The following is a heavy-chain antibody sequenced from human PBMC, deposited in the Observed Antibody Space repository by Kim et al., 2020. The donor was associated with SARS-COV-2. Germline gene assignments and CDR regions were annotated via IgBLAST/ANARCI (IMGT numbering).Heavy chain of an antibody. Sequence: KKYGKDKYYGEAWKGRFTIFRDDAQNSLYLQMNSLRAEDTAVYYCASHDSWGQGTLVTVSS. CDR3: ASHDS. CDR2: KKYGKDK. V-gene: IGHV3-7*01. J-gene: IGHJ4*02.